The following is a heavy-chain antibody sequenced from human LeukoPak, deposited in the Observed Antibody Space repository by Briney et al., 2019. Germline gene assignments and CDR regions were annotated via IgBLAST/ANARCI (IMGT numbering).Heavy chain of an antibody. Sequence: GASVKVSCKVSGNTLTEVSMHWVRQAPGKGLEWMGGVDPRDGETFYAQKFQGRVTMTEDTSTDTAYMELSSLRSEDTAIYYCATFIPRPNEYGDYLYYYYGMDAWGQGTTVTVSS. CDR3: ATFIPRPNEYGDYLYYYYGMDA. D-gene: IGHD4-17*01. CDR1: GNTLTEVS. J-gene: IGHJ6*02. V-gene: IGHV1-24*01. CDR2: VDPRDGET.